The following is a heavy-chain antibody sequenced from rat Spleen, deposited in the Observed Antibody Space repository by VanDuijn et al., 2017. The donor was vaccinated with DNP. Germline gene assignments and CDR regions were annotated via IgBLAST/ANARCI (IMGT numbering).Heavy chain of an antibody. V-gene: IGHV3-1*01. D-gene: IGHD1-2*01. CDR1: GYSITSNY. Sequence: EVQLQESGPGLVKPSQSLSLTCSVTGYSITSNYWAWIRKFPGNKMEWIGYISYSGSTGYNPSLKSRISITRDTSKNQFFLQLNSVITEDTATYYCARSVYYYSSYIPFDHWGQGVTVTVSS. CDR3: ARSVYYYSSYIPFDH. J-gene: IGHJ2*01. CDR2: ISYSGST.